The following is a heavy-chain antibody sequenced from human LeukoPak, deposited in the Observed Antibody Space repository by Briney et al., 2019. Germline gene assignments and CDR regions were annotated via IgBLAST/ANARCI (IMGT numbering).Heavy chain of an antibody. CDR1: GFTFSNYG. Sequence: GGSLRLSCAASGFTFSNYGMHWVRQAPGKGLEWVAFIQYDGSNKYYADSVKGRFTISRDNAKNSLYLQMNSLRTEDTAVYYRARHFCSSTSCSNWGQGTLVTVSS. J-gene: IGHJ4*02. V-gene: IGHV3-30*12. CDR3: ARHFCSSTSCSN. CDR2: IQYDGSNK. D-gene: IGHD2-2*01.